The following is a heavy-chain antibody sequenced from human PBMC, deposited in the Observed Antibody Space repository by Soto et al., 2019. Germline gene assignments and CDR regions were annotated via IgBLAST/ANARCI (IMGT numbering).Heavy chain of an antibody. Sequence: QVQLQESGPGLVKPSGTLSLTCAASSGSIFTTNWWSWVRQSPGRGLQWIGDIYHSGSPKYNPSLNSRVSISIDKYKDRFFLNLTSVTAADTAVYYCARKPDVAPAKVGGGYVFDVWGQGTMVTVSS. CDR2: IYHSGSP. D-gene: IGHD3-16*01. CDR3: ARKPDVAPAKVGGGYVFDV. V-gene: IGHV4-4*02. J-gene: IGHJ3*01. CDR1: SGSIFTTNW.